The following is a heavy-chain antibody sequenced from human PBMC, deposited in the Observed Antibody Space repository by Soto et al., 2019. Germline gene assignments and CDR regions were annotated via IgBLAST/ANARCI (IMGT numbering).Heavy chain of an antibody. D-gene: IGHD3-10*01. CDR1: GITFSDHY. CDR2: ISGTAGTI. J-gene: IGHJ6*02. Sequence: VGSLRLSCEASGITFSDHYMSWIRQAPGKGLEWISYISGTAGTIYYADSVKGRFTISRDNAKNSLFLQLTSLTAEDTAVYYCARAPYYGSGTYYYYALDVWGQGTTVTVS. CDR3: ARAPYYGSGTYYYYALDV. V-gene: IGHV3-11*01.